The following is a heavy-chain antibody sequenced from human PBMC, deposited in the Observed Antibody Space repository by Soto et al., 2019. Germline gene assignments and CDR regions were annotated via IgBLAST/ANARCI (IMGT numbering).Heavy chain of an antibody. CDR2: ISAYNGNT. Sequence: QVQLVQSGAEVKKPGASVKVSCKASGYTFTSYGISWVRQAPGQGLARMGWISAYNGNTNYAQKRQGRVTMTTDTSTSTAYMELRSLRSDDTAVYYCARDAGALRDCSGGSCYPMNYWGQGTLVTVSS. CDR1: GYTFTSYG. D-gene: IGHD2-15*01. CDR3: ARDAGALRDCSGGSCYPMNY. J-gene: IGHJ4*02. V-gene: IGHV1-18*01.